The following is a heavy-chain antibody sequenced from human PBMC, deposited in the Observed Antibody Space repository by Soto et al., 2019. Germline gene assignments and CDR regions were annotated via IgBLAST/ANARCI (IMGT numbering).Heavy chain of an antibody. CDR2: IIPFFGTV. CDR1: GDTFSSYA. D-gene: IGHD6-13*01. Sequence: SVKVSFKASGDTFSSYAISWVRQAPGQGLEWMGGIIPFFGTVNYAQKFQGRVTITADKSTSTAYMELSSLRSEDTAVYYCARWWQQLGSGFDYWGQGTLVTVSS. V-gene: IGHV1-69*06. CDR3: ARWWQQLGSGFDY. J-gene: IGHJ4*02.